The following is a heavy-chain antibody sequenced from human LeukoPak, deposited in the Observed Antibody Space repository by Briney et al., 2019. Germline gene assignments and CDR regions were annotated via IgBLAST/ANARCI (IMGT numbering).Heavy chain of an antibody. CDR3: ARGPIQLWIHNAMDV. J-gene: IGHJ6*02. Sequence: PGRSLRLSCRGSGFTFGDHAMSWVRQAPGKGLEWVGFIRSKAYRGTTEYAASVKGRFTISRDDSASIAYLQMNSLKTEDTAVYYCARGPIQLWIHNAMDVWDQGTTVTVSS. V-gene: IGHV3-49*04. CDR2: IRSKAYRGTT. D-gene: IGHD5-18*01. CDR1: GFTFGDHA.